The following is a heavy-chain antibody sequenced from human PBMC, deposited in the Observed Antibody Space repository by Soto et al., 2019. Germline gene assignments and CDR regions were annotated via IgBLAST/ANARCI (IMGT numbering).Heavy chain of an antibody. V-gene: IGHV1-69*13. D-gene: IGHD3-10*01. CDR1: GGTFSSYA. Sequence: SVKVSCKASGGTFSSYAISWVRQAPGQGLEWMGGIIPIFGTANYAQKFQGRVTITADESTSTAYMELSSLRSEDTAVYYCARVSSYGSGSYDNRGPMDVWSQRTTVTVSS. CDR2: IIPIFGTA. J-gene: IGHJ6*02. CDR3: ARVSSYGSGSYDNRGPMDV.